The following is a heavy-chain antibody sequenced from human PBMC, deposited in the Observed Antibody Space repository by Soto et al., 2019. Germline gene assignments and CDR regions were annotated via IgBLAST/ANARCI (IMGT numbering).Heavy chain of an antibody. D-gene: IGHD3-9*01. CDR3: ASLREVYDDSWTGYGMDV. V-gene: IGHV3-74*01. Sequence: GVSLRLSCAASGFTFSSYWMHWVRQAPGKGLVWVSRINSDGSSTSYADSVKGRFTISRDNAKNTLYLQMNSLRAEDTAVYYCASLREVYDDSWTGYGMDVWGQGTKGTGAS. CDR2: INSDGSST. J-gene: IGHJ6*02. CDR1: GFTFSSYW.